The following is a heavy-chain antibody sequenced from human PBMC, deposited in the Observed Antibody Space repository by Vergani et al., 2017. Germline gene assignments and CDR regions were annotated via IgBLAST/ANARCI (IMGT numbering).Heavy chain of an antibody. V-gene: IGHV3-11*04. Sequence: QVQLVESGGGLVKPGGSLGLSCAASGFTFSDYYMSWIRQAPGKGLEWVSYISSSGSTIYYADSVKGRFTISRDNAKNSLYLQMNSLRAEDTAVYYCARAEVIXDILTGYYIGPPGYWGQGTLVTVSS. J-gene: IGHJ4*02. CDR3: ARAEVIXDILTGYYIGPPGY. CDR2: ISSSGSTI. D-gene: IGHD3-9*01. CDR1: GFTFSDYY.